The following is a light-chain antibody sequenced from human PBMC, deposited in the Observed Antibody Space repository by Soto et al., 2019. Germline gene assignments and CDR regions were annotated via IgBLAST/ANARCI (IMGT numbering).Light chain of an antibody. J-gene: IGKJ2*01. CDR2: AAS. V-gene: IGKV3D-15*01. CDR3: LQYNNWPHT. Sequence: EILFAPSPRTLSLSPGERATLSCRASQSVSNNYLAWYRQKPGQAPRILIYAASSRATGVPVRFSGSGSGTEFTLTINSLQSEDFAVYYCLQYNNWPHTFGQGTKVDI. CDR1: QSVSNN.